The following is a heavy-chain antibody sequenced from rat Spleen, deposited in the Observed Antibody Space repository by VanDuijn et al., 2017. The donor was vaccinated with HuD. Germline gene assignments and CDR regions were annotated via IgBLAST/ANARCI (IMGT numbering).Heavy chain of an antibody. CDR3: TRVRPSGYFDY. CDR1: GFTFSDYY. CDR2: ITNTGDNT. V-gene: IGHV5-25*01. J-gene: IGHJ2*01. Sequence: EVQLVESGGGQVQPGRSLKLSCAASGFTFSDYYMAWVRQAPTKGLEWVATITNTGDNTYYPDSVKGRFTISRDNAKSTLYLQMNSLRSEDTATYYCTRVRPSGYFDYWGQGVMVTVSS. D-gene: IGHD4-3*01.